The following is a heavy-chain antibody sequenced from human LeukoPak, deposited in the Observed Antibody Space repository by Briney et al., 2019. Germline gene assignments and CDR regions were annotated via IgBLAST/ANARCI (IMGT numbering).Heavy chain of an antibody. CDR2: INAGNGNT. J-gene: IGHJ3*02. V-gene: IGHV1-3*01. CDR1: GYTFTSYA. CDR3: ARASHYDPPSAFDI. Sequence: ASVKVSCKASGYTFTSYAMHWVRQAPGQRLEWMGWINAGNGNTKYSQKFQGRVTITRDTSASTAYMELSSLRSEDTAVYYCARASHYDPPSAFDIWGQGTMVTVSS. D-gene: IGHD3-22*01.